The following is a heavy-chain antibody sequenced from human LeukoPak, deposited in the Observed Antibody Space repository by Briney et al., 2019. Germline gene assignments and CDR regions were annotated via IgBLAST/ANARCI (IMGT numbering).Heavy chain of an antibody. Sequence: GGSLRLSCAASGFTFSSYAMSLVRPAPGKGLEWVSAISGSGGSTYYADSVKGRFTISRDNSKNTLYLQMNSLRAEDTAVYYCAKGVAVAGPTFDYWGQGTLVTVSS. J-gene: IGHJ4*02. CDR3: AKGVAVAGPTFDY. V-gene: IGHV3-23*01. CDR2: ISGSGGST. CDR1: GFTFSSYA. D-gene: IGHD6-19*01.